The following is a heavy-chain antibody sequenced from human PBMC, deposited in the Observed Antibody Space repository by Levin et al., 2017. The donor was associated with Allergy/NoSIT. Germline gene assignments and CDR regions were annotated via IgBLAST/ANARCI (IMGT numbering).Heavy chain of an antibody. D-gene: IGHD6-19*01. Sequence: LRLSCTVSGGSISSGSYYWSWIRQPAGKGLEWIGRIYTSGSTNYNPSLKSRVTISVDTSKNQFSLKLSSVTAADTAVYYCAREGYSSGWYHFDYWGQGTLVTVSS. CDR1: GGSISSGSYY. CDR2: IYTSGST. CDR3: AREGYSSGWYHFDY. V-gene: IGHV4-61*02. J-gene: IGHJ4*02.